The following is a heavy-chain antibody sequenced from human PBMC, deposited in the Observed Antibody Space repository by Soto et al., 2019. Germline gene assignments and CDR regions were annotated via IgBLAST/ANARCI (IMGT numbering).Heavy chain of an antibody. CDR2: IRGSGTNI. V-gene: IGHV3-23*01. CDR1: GFNFSSYV. D-gene: IGHD6-19*01. J-gene: IGHJ4*02. Sequence: PGGSLRLSCAASGFNFSSYVMDWVRQAPGKGLQWVSAIRGSGTNILYADSVKGRFTISRDNSRNTVNLQMDSLRAEDTAEYFFMKNRSPEGSGPNYFDYWGLGTLVTVSS. CDR3: MKNRSPEGSGPNYFDY.